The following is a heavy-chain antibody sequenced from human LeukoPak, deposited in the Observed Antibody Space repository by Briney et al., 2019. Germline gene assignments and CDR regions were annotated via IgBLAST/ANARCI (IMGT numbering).Heavy chain of an antibody. CDR2: ISTVNGNS. D-gene: IGHD1-1*01. CDR3: ARVRDSDNWWGAFDI. Sequence: ASVSVSCKASGYRFSSSGITWVRQAPGQGPEWMGRISTVNGNSRYAQNFQGRVTLTTDTSTNTAHLELTSLRSDDTAIYYCARVRDSDNWWGAFDIWGQGTMATVSS. CDR1: GYRFSSSG. V-gene: IGHV1-18*01. J-gene: IGHJ3*02.